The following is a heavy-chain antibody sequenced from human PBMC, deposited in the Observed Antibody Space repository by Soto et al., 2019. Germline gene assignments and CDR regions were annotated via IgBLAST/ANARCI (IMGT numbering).Heavy chain of an antibody. D-gene: IGHD3-22*01. CDR2: IKQDGSEK. CDR3: ARDAEYYYDSRFYAFDI. V-gene: IGHV3-7*01. Sequence: GGSLRLSCAASGFTFSSYWMSWVRQAPGKGLEWVANIKQDGSEKYYVDSVKGRFTISRDNAKNSLYLQMNSLRAEDTAVYYCARDAEYYYDSRFYAFDIWGQGTMVTVS. J-gene: IGHJ3*02. CDR1: GFTFSSYW.